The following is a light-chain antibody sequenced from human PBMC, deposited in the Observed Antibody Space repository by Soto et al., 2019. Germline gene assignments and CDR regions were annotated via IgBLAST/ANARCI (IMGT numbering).Light chain of an antibody. Sequence: QPVLTQSPSASASLGASVKLTCTLSSGHSSYAIAWHQQQPEKGPRYLMNLNSXXXHXXXXXXPXXXSGSSSGAERYLTISXXQSXXXADYYCQTWGTGIQVFGGGTKLTVL. CDR1: SGHSSYA. J-gene: IGLJ2*01. CDR2: LNSXXXH. CDR3: QTWGTGIQV. V-gene: IGLV4-69*01.